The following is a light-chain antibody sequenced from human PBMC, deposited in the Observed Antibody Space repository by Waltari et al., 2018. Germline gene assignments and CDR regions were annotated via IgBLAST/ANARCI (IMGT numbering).Light chain of an antibody. CDR3: QNHERLPAM. CDR1: QSISRY. J-gene: IGKJ1*01. Sequence: DSVLTQSPGTLSLSPGERATLSCRASQSISRYLAWYQQKPGQAPRLLIYAASSRATGIPDRFSGSGSGTDFSLTISRLEPEDFAVYYCQNHERLPAMFGQGTKVEIK. CDR2: AAS. V-gene: IGKV3-20*01.